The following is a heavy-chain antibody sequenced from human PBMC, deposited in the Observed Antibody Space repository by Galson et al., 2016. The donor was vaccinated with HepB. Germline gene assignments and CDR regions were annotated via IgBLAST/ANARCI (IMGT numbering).Heavy chain of an antibody. CDR1: GGSIGSGGYS. CDR2: IYDSGTT. CDR3: ARVSALTTFFDY. Sequence: TLSLTCAVSGGSIGSGGYSWNWIRQPPGQGLEWIGQIYDSGTTYYNPSLKSRVTMSVDTSKNQFSLKLSSVTAADTAVYYCARVSALTTFFDYWGQGTLVTVSS. J-gene: IGHJ4*02. V-gene: IGHV4-30-2*03. D-gene: IGHD1-1*01.